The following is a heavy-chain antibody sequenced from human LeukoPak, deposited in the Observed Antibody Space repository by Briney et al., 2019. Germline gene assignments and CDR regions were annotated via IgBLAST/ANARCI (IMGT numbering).Heavy chain of an antibody. CDR2: DGSNK. Sequence: DGSNKYYADSVKGRFTISRDNSKNTLYLQMNSLRAEDTAVYYCARHDYWGQGTLVTVSS. J-gene: IGHJ4*02. CDR3: ARHDY. V-gene: IGHV3-33*01.